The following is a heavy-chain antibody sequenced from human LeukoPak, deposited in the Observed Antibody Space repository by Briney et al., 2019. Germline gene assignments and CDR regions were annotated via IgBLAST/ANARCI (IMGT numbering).Heavy chain of an antibody. CDR2: IKQDGSEK. Sequence: GGSLRLSCAASGFAFSSYWMSWVRQAPGKGLERVASIKQDGSEKYYVDSVKSRFTISRDNAKNSLYLQMNSLRAEDTAVYYCARGHSSSPNWFDPWGQGTLVTVSS. CDR3: ARGHSSSPNWFDP. D-gene: IGHD6-13*01. CDR1: GFAFSSYW. J-gene: IGHJ5*02. V-gene: IGHV3-7*04.